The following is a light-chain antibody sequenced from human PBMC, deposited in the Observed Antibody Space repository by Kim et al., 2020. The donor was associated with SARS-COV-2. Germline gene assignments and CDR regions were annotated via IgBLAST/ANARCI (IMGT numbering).Light chain of an antibody. CDR1: QSISSW. CDR3: QQYNSYRLT. V-gene: IGKV1-5*01. J-gene: IGKJ4*01. CDR2: DAS. Sequence: SASVGDRVTITCRDSQSISSWLAWYQQKPGKAPKLLIYDASSLESGVPSRFSGSGSGTEFTLTISSLQPDDFATYYCQQYNSYRLTFGGGTKVEI.